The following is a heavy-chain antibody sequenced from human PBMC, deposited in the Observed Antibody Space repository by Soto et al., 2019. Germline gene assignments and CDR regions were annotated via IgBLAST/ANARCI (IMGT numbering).Heavy chain of an antibody. CDR2: IYHSVST. CDR3: ARVPDY. CDR1: GGSISSCGYS. J-gene: IGHJ4*02. Sequence: SETLSLTCAVSGGSISSCGYSWSWIRQPPGQGLEWIAYIYHSVSTYYNPSLKSRVTISVDRSKNQFSLKLSSVTAADTAAYYCARVPDYWGQGTLVTVSS. V-gene: IGHV4-30-2*01.